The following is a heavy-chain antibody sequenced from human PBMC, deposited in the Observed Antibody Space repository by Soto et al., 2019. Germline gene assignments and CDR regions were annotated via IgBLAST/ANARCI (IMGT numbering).Heavy chain of an antibody. J-gene: IGHJ6*04. CDR2: IWYDGSNK. D-gene: IGHD6-19*01. Sequence: PGGSLRLSCAASGFTFSSYGMHLVRQAPGKGLEWVAFIWYDGSNKYYADSVKGRFTISRDNSKNTLYLQMNSLRAEDTAVYYCARDPGAGTVTDYYYSYGMEVWGEGTTVTVSS. V-gene: IGHV3-33*01. CDR3: ARDPGAGTVTDYYYSYGMEV. CDR1: GFTFSSYG.